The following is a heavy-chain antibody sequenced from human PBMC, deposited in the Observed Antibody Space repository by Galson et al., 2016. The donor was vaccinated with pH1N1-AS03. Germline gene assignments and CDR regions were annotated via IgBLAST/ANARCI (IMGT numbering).Heavy chain of an antibody. D-gene: IGHD3-3*01. Sequence: SLRLSCAASGFSFSTYWMSWVRQAPGKGPEWVAIIHPDGSEKYYGDSVKGRFTISRDNAKNSLDLQMNSLRAEDTAVYYCGRELWGGCEYWGQGTLVTVSS. J-gene: IGHJ4*02. V-gene: IGHV3-7*03. CDR2: IHPDGSEK. CDR3: GRELWGGCEY. CDR1: GFSFSTYW.